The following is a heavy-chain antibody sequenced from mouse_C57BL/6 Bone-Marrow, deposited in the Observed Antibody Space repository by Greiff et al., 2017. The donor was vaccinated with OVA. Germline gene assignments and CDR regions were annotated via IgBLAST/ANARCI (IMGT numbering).Heavy chain of an antibody. CDR3: ASLVGYAMDY. D-gene: IGHD1-1*02. Sequence: QVQLKQPGAELVKPGASVKLSCKASGYTFTSYWMHWVKQRPGQGLEWIGMIHPNSGSTNYNEKFTSKATMTVDNSSSTAYMQLSSLASEDSAGYYCASLVGYAMDYWGQGTSVTVSS. CDR1: GYTFTSYW. CDR2: IHPNSGST. V-gene: IGHV1-64*01. J-gene: IGHJ4*01.